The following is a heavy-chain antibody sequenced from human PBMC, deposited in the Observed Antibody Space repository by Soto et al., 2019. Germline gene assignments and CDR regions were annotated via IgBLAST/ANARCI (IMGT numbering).Heavy chain of an antibody. CDR3: TRDVTGDIGADY. V-gene: IGHV3-23*01. D-gene: IGHD2-21*02. CDR1: GFAFSNCV. J-gene: IGHJ4*02. Sequence: SLSLSCASSGFAFSNCVMSWVRQAPGKGLEWVSTIKTTGDTTFYADPVKGRFTASRDDSKNTLYLQMNSLRAEDTATYYCTRDVTGDIGADYWGQGTPVTVSS. CDR2: IKTTGDTT.